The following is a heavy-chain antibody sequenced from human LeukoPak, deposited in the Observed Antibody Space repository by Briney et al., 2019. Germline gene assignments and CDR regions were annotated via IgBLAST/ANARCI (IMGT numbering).Heavy chain of an antibody. CDR3: ATGAGCGY. J-gene: IGHJ4*02. Sequence: GGSLRLSCAASGFTFSSYWMTWVRQAPGKGLEWVANIKQDGSERNYVDSVEGRFTISRDNAKNSLYLQMNTLRDEDTAVYYCATGAGCGYWGQGTLVTVSS. CDR2: IKQDGSER. CDR1: GFTFSSYW. V-gene: IGHV3-7*03. D-gene: IGHD6-19*01.